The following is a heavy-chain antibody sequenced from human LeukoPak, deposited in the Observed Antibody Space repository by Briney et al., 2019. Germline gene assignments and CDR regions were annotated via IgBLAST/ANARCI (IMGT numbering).Heavy chain of an antibody. J-gene: IGHJ3*02. CDR1: GFTFSSYS. D-gene: IGHD3-3*01. Sequence: GGSLRLSCAATGFTFSSYSRNWVRQAPGKGLEWVSYISSSSSTIYYADSVKGRFTISRDTAKNSLYLEMNSLRAEDTAVYYCARAPRGTAIFGVVTPDDAFDIWGQGTMVTVSS. CDR2: ISSSSSTI. V-gene: IGHV3-48*01. CDR3: ARAPRGTAIFGVVTPDDAFDI.